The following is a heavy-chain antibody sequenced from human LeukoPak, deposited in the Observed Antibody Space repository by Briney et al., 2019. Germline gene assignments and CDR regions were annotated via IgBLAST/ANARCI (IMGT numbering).Heavy chain of an antibody. CDR1: GYTFTDYY. J-gene: IGHJ4*02. Sequence: ASVRVSCKASGYTFTDYYMHWVRQAPGQGFEWMGWINPNDGDTNYAQKFQGRVTMTRDTSISTAHMEESRLRSDDTAMYYCARANFLYCSSSTCLFDYWGQGTLVTVSS. CDR3: ARANFLYCSSSTCLFDY. D-gene: IGHD2-2*01. V-gene: IGHV1-2*02. CDR2: INPNDGDT.